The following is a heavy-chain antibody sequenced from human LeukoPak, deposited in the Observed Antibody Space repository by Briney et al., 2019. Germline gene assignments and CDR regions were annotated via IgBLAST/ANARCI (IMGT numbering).Heavy chain of an antibody. V-gene: IGHV4-34*01. J-gene: IGHJ5*02. D-gene: IGHD2-15*01. CDR2: INHSGST. CDR1: GGSFSGYY. CDR3: ATKGDYSANWFDP. Sequence: SETLSLTCAVDGGSFSGYYWSLIRQPPGKGLEWIGEINHSGSTNYNPSLKSRVTISVDTSKNQFSLKLSSVTAADTAVYYCATKGDYSANWFDPWGQGTLVTVSS.